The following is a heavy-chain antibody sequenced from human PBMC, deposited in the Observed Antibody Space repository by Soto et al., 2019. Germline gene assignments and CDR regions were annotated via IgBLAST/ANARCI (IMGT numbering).Heavy chain of an antibody. V-gene: IGHV1-3*01. CDR1: GDSSTDCA. D-gene: IGHD5-18*01. CDR2: MNARAGNT. Sequence: VMSSSWASGDSSTDCALYWVRQAPGQRLEWMGWMNARAGNTLYSQKFQGRITITRDTSASTAYMELNSLKSEDTAIYYCARDTGYTFGSLNYWGPGTLVTVSS. J-gene: IGHJ4*02. CDR3: ARDTGYTFGSLNY.